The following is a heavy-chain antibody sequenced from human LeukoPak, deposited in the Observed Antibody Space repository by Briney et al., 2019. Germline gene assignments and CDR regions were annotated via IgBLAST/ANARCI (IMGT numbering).Heavy chain of an antibody. CDR3: ATTSGSYFSDFDY. D-gene: IGHD3-10*01. V-gene: IGHV5-51*01. Sequence: GESLQISCKGSGYSFTSYWIGWVRQLPGKGLEWMGIIYPGDSDTRYSPSFQGQVTISANKSISTAYLQWSSLKASDTAMYYCATTSGSYFSDFDYWGQGTLVTVSS. CDR1: GYSFTSYW. J-gene: IGHJ4*02. CDR2: IYPGDSDT.